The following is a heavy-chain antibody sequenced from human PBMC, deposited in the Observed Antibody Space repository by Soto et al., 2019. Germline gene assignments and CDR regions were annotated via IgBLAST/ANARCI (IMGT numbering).Heavy chain of an antibody. J-gene: IGHJ5*02. D-gene: IGHD6-13*01. CDR3: VRDVAAVGTDWFDP. CDR1: GVSITGSY. CDR2: VYHSGTT. Sequence: SETLSLTCSVSGVSITGSYWSWIRQPPGKTLEWIGYVYHSGTTTYNPSLKSRVSISVDTSKNQFSLRLTSVTAADTAVYYCVRDVAAVGTDWFDPWGQGTLVTVSS. V-gene: IGHV4-59*12.